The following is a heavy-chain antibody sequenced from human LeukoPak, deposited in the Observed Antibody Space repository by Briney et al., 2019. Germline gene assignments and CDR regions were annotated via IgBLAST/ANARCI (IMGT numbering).Heavy chain of an antibody. CDR3: ARSAAPYYYYYMDV. V-gene: IGHV1-8*03. J-gene: IGHJ6*03. Sequence: ASVKVSCKASGYIFTSYDINWVRQATGQGIEWMGWMNPNSGNTGYAQKFQGSVTFTRDTSITTAYMELSSLRSEDTAVYYCARSAAPYYYYYMDVWGKGTTVTVSS. CDR1: GYIFTSYD. CDR2: MNPNSGNT. D-gene: IGHD2-2*01.